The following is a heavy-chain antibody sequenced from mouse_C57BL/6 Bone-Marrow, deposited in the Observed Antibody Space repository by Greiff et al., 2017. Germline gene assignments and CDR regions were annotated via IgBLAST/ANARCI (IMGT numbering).Heavy chain of an antibody. V-gene: IGHV1-81*01. CDR2: IYPRSGNT. Sequence: VQLQQSGAELARPGASVKLSCKASGYTFTSYGISWVKQRTGQGLEWIGEIYPRSGNTYYNEKFKGKATLTADKSSSTAYMELRSLTSEDYAVDFCARGDGYYAFFDYWGQGTTLTVSS. CDR3: ARGDGYYAFFDY. CDR1: GYTFTSYG. J-gene: IGHJ2*01. D-gene: IGHD2-3*01.